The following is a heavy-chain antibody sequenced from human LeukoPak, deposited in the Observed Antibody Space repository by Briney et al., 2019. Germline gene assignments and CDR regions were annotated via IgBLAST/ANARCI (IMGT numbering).Heavy chain of an antibody. D-gene: IGHD3-22*01. Sequence: NPSETLSLTCTVSGFFSTAYYWGWIRQPPGKGLEWIASIRHDGHTYYNPSLRSQVTISVDMSRNQFSLKLNSLTAADTAAYYCARHSELDSSGYYYVDYWGQGTLVTVSS. CDR1: GFFSTAYY. V-gene: IGHV4-38-2*02. J-gene: IGHJ4*02. CDR2: IRHDGHT. CDR3: ARHSELDSSGYYYVDY.